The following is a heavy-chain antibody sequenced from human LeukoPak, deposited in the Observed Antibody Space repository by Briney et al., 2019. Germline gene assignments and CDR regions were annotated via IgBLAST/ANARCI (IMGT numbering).Heavy chain of an antibody. CDR3: ARARSSASASSDY. Sequence: GASVKVSCEASGYTFSSYYIHWVRQAPGQGLEWIGIINPSGGSTRYAQKFQDRVTMTRDTSTSIVYMELSSLRSEDTAVYYCARARSSASASSDYWGQGSLVTVSS. D-gene: IGHD2-15*01. CDR2: INPSGGST. V-gene: IGHV1-46*01. J-gene: IGHJ4*02. CDR1: GYTFSSYY.